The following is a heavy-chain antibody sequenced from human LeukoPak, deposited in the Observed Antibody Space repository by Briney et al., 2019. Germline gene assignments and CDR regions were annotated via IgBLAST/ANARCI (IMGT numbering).Heavy chain of an antibody. J-gene: IGHJ4*02. V-gene: IGHV4-39*01. CDR3: ARHSESGYPYHPDY. D-gene: IGHD3-3*01. CDR2: IYYSGST. Sequence: SETLSLTCTVSGGSISSSSYYWGWVRQPPGTGLEWIGSIYYSGSTYYNPSLKSRVTISVDTSKNQFSLKLSSVTAADTAVYYCARHSESGYPYHPDYWGQGTLVTVSS. CDR1: GGSISSSSYY.